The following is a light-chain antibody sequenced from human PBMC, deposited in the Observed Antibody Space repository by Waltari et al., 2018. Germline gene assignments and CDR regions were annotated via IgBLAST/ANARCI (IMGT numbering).Light chain of an antibody. Sequence: DIQMTQSPSTLSASVGDRVTITCRASQSISSWLAWYQQKPGKAPKLLIYKASSLESGAPSRFSGSGSGTEFTLTISSLQPDDFATYYCQQYPRTFGQGTKVEIK. CDR3: QQYPRT. CDR2: KAS. V-gene: IGKV1-5*03. CDR1: QSISSW. J-gene: IGKJ1*01.